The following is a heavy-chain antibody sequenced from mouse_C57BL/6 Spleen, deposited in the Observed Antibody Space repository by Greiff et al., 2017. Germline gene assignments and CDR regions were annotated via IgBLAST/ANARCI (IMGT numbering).Heavy chain of an antibody. V-gene: IGHV1-80*01. J-gene: IGHJ4*01. D-gene: IGHD1-1*01. CDR3: ARSGTTVPYAMDY. CDR2: IYPGDGDT. CDR1: GYAFSSYW. Sequence: QVQLQQSGAELVKPGASVKISCKASGYAFSSYWMYWVKQRPGKGLEWIGQIYPGDGDTNYNGKFKGKATLTADKSSSTAYMQLSSLTSEDSAVYFCARSGTTVPYAMDYWGQGTSVTVSS.